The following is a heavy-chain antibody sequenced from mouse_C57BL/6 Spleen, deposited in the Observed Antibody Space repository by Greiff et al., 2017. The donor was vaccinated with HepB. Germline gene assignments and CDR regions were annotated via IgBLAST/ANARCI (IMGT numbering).Heavy chain of an antibody. CDR3: ARSYYGNYEYFDV. V-gene: IGHV1-63*01. CDR1: GYTFTNYW. D-gene: IGHD2-1*01. CDR2: IYPGGGYT. Sequence: VKLMESGAELVRPGTSVKMSCKASGYTFTNYWIGWAKQRPGHGLEWIGDIYPGGGYTNYNEKFKGKATLTADKSSSTAYMQFSSLTSEDSAIYYCARSYYGNYEYFDVWGTGTTVTVSS. J-gene: IGHJ1*03.